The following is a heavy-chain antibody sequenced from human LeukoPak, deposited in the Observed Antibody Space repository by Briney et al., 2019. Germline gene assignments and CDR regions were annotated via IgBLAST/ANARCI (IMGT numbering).Heavy chain of an antibody. CDR2: IKQDGSQE. V-gene: IGHV3-7*01. D-gene: IGHD3-3*01. J-gene: IGHJ4*02. CDR1: RFTLSTYW. Sequence: GGSLGLSCAASRFTLSTYWMSWVRQAPGKGLEWVAHIKQDGSQEYYVNSVKGRFTISRDSAKNSLYLQMNSLRAEDTAVYYCARGVPYDSWSGPHYSDYWGQGTLVTVSS. CDR3: ARGVPYDSWSGPHYSDY.